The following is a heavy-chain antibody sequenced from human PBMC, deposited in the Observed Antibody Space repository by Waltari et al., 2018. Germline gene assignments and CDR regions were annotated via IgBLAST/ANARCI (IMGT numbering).Heavy chain of an antibody. CDR3: ARASYGSGSSWFDP. CDR1: GGSSRTHF. V-gene: IGHV4-59*11. Sequence: QVQLQESGPGLVKPSATLSLICSVSGGSSRTHFWGWIRQPPGKTLEWIGNIYSSGSNNYNPSLTSRVTISLDMSKNQFSLKLRSVSAADTAVYYCARASYGSGSSWFDPWGQGNLVTVSS. D-gene: IGHD3-10*01. CDR2: IYSSGSN. J-gene: IGHJ5*02.